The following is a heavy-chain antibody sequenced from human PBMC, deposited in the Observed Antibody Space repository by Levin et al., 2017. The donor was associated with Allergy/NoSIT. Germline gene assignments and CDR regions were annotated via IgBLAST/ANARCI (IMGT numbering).Heavy chain of an antibody. CDR1: GYTFTSYY. J-gene: IGHJ3*02. V-gene: IGHV1-46*01. CDR2: INPSGGST. Sequence: ASVKVSCKASGYTFTSYYMHWVRQAPGQGLEWMGIINPSGGSTSYAQKFQGRVTMTRDTSTSTVYMELSSLRSEDTAVYYCARDPWYYDSSGYFPDAFDIWGQGTMVTVSS. D-gene: IGHD3-22*01. CDR3: ARDPWYYDSSGYFPDAFDI.